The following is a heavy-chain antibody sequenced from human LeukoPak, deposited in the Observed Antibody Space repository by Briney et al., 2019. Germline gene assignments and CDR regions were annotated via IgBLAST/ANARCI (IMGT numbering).Heavy chain of an antibody. D-gene: IGHD6-6*01. CDR1: GGSISSSSYY. J-gene: IGHJ4*02. Sequence: SETLSLTCTVSGGSISSSSYYWGWIRQPPGKGLEWIGSIYYSGSTYYNPSLKSRVTISVDTSKNQFSLKLSSVTAADTAVYYCARQYSSSSFDYWGQGTLVTVFS. CDR3: ARQYSSSSFDY. V-gene: IGHV4-39*01. CDR2: IYYSGST.